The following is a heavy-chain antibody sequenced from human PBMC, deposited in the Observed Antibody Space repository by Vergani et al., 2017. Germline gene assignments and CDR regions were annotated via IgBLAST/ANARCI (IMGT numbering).Heavy chain of an antibody. J-gene: IGHJ6*02. CDR1: GDSIFSGNYY. Sequence: QVQLPESGPGLVKPSQTLSLTCAVSGDSIFSGNYYWNWIRQPAENELEWIGRIYTTGSTDYNPSLKSRVTMSLDSSRSHFSLRLSSVTAADTAIYFCARVMYRDEASTGYRLEGMDIWGQGTTVTISS. CDR3: ARVMYRDEASTGYRLEGMDI. CDR2: IYTTGST. V-gene: IGHV4-61*02. D-gene: IGHD3-9*01.